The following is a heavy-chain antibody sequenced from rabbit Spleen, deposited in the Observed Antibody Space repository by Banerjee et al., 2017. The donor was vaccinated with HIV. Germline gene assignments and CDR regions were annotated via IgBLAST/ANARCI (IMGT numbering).Heavy chain of an antibody. CDR3: ARDTSSSFSSYGMDL. Sequence: QSLEESGGDLVKPGASLALTCTASGVSFSGSSYMCWVRQAPGKGLEWIACIETGGSCFTYFASWAKGRFTIAKTSSTTVTLQVTSLTAADTATYFCARDTSSSFSSYGMDLWGQGTLVTVS. CDR2: IETGGSCFT. J-gene: IGHJ6*01. V-gene: IGHV1S40*01. D-gene: IGHD1-1*01. CDR1: GVSFSGSSY.